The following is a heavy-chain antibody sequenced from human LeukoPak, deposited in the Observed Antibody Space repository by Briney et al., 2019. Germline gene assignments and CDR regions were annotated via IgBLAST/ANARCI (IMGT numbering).Heavy chain of an antibody. D-gene: IGHD3-10*01. CDR2: INHSGST. J-gene: IGHJ6*04. Sequence: SETLSLTCAVYGGSFSGYYWSWIRQPPGKGLEWIGEINHSGSTNYNPSLKSRVTISVDTSKNQFSLKLSSVTAADTAVYYCARDQITMVRGVSRYYYYYYGMDVGGKGTTVTVSS. CDR3: ARDQITMVRGVSRYYYYYYGMDV. V-gene: IGHV4-34*01. CDR1: GGSFSGYY.